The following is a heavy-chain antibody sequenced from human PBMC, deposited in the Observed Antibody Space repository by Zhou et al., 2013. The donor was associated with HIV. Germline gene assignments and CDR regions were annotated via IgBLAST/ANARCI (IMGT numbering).Heavy chain of an antibody. Sequence: QVQLVQSGAEVKKPGASVKVSCKASGYRFLSYGISWVRQAPGQGLEWMGWIGVYNGDTNYAQKFRGRVTVTADAPTSTAYMELRSLRSDDTALYYCTRDRNVAAAGRHIDYWGQGTLVTVSS. CDR1: GYRFLSYG. J-gene: IGHJ4*02. V-gene: IGHV1-18*01. D-gene: IGHD6-13*01. CDR2: IGVYNGDT. CDR3: TRDRNVAAAGRHIDY.